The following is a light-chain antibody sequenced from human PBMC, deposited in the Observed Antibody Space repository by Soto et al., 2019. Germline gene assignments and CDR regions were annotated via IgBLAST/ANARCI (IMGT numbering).Light chain of an antibody. CDR2: ATS. J-gene: IGKJ1*01. CDR3: QEYSSWWT. CDR1: QSVGSN. Sequence: EIVMTQSPATLSVSPGERATLSCRASQSVGSNLAWYQQRPGQAPRLLIYATSTRATGVPARFSGSGSGTEFTLTISSLQSEDLAVYYCQEYSSWWTFGQGIKVEIK. V-gene: IGKV3-15*01.